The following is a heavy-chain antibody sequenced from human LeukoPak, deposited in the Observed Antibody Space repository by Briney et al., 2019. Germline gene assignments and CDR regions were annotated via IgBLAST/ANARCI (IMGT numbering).Heavy chain of an antibody. J-gene: IGHJ4*02. Sequence: SGRSLRLSCAASGFTFSSYAMHWVRQAPGKGLEWVAVISYDGSNKYYADSVKGRFTISRDNSKNTLYLQMNSLRAEDTAVYYCARDAGCYGSGTLIDYWGQGTLVTVSS. CDR3: ARDAGCYGSGTLIDY. CDR1: GFTFSSYA. CDR2: ISYDGSNK. D-gene: IGHD3-10*01. V-gene: IGHV3-30*04.